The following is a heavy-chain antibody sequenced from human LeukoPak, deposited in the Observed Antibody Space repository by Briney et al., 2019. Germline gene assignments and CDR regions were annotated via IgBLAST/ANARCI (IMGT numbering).Heavy chain of an antibody. J-gene: IGHJ4*02. D-gene: IGHD2-2*01. Sequence: GGSLRLSCAASGFTFSNYAMSWVRQAPGKGLAWVSFISGSGAGTYYADSVKGRFSISRDNSKNTLYLQINSLTAEDTAIYYCAKDDAVGGGYLDYWGQGTLVTVSS. CDR1: GFTFSNYA. V-gene: IGHV3-23*01. CDR3: AKDDAVGGGYLDY. CDR2: ISGSGAGT.